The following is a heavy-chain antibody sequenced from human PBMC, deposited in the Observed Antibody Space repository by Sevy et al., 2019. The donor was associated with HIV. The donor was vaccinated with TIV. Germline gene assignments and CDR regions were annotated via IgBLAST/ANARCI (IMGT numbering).Heavy chain of an antibody. J-gene: IGHJ5*02. D-gene: IGHD4-17*01. Sequence: GGSLRLSCAASGFTFSDYYMSWIRQAPGKGLEWVSYISSSSSYTNYADSVKGRFTISRDNAENSLYLQMNSLRAEDTAVYYCARDGVGYGDYVGQFDPWGQGTLVTVSS. CDR1: GFTFSDYY. CDR3: ARDGVGYGDYVGQFDP. CDR2: ISSSSSYT. V-gene: IGHV3-11*06.